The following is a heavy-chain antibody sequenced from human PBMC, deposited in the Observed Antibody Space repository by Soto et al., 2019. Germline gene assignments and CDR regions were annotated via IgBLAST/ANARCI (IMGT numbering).Heavy chain of an antibody. CDR2: ISGSGGST. Sequence: GGSLRLSCAASGFTFSSYAMSWVRQTPGKGLEWVSAISGSGGSTYYADSVKGRFTISRDNSKNTLYLQMNSLRAEDTAVYYCAKYGSGSYYFDYWGQGTLVTVSS. CDR1: GFTFSSYA. CDR3: AKYGSGSYYFDY. V-gene: IGHV3-23*01. D-gene: IGHD3-10*01. J-gene: IGHJ4*02.